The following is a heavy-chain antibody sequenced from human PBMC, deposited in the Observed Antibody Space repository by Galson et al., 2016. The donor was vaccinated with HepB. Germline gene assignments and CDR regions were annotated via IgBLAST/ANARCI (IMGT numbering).Heavy chain of an antibody. CDR3: ARPTAYYGMDV. Sequence: SISTSSHFWGWIRQPPGKSLEWIGSIHFGGNSYYNPSLKSRVTISVDLSKNQFSLKVTSVTAADTAVYFCARPTAYYGMDVWGQGTSVTISS. CDR2: IHFGGNS. D-gene: IGHD4-17*01. CDR1: SISTSSHF. J-gene: IGHJ6*02. V-gene: IGHV4-39*01.